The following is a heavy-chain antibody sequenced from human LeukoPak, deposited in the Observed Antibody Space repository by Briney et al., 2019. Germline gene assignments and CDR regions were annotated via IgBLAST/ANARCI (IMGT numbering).Heavy chain of an antibody. CDR2: ISSSSSYI. CDR3: AKAHVPTMIRGVVSSD. J-gene: IGHJ4*02. CDR1: GFTFNTYS. D-gene: IGHD3-10*01. Sequence: GGSLRLSCEASGFTFNTYSMNWARQAPGKGLEWVSSISSSSSYIYYADSVKGRFTISRDYSKDTLFLQMDSLRAEDTALYYCAKAHVPTMIRGVVSSDWGQGTLVTVSS. V-gene: IGHV3-21*04.